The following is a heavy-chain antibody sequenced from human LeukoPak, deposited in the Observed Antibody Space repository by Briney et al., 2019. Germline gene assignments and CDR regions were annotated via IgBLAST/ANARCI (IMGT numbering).Heavy chain of an antibody. V-gene: IGHV4-30-4*01. D-gene: IGHD2-15*01. CDR3: ARERMCSGGSCYSRGNWFDP. Sequence: PSETLSLTCTVSGGSISSGDYYWSWIRQPPGKGLEWIGYIYYSGSTYYNPSLKGRVTISVDTSKNQFSLKLSSVTAADTAVYYCARERMCSGGSCYSRGNWFDPWGQGTLVTVSS. J-gene: IGHJ5*02. CDR1: GGSISSGDYY. CDR2: IYYSGST.